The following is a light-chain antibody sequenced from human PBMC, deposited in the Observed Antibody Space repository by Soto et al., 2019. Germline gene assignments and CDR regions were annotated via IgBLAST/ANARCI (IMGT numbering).Light chain of an antibody. V-gene: IGKV3-15*01. Sequence: EIVMTQSPGTLSVPPGERATLFCRASQSVSNKLAWYQQKPGQAPRLIIYGTSTRATGIPARFSGSGSGTDFTLTISSLQSEDFAIYYCQQYNKWPQFGGGTKVDIK. CDR2: GTS. J-gene: IGKJ4*02. CDR1: QSVSNK. CDR3: QQYNKWPQ.